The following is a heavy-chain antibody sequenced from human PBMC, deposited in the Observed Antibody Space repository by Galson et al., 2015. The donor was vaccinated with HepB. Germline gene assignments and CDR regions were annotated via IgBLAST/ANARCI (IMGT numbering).Heavy chain of an antibody. V-gene: IGHV3-21*01. CDR2: ISSSSSCI. CDR1: GFTFSSYN. J-gene: IGHJ4*02. Sequence: SLRLSCAASGFTFSSYNMNWVRQAPGKGLEWVSSISSSSSCIYYADSVKGRFTISRDNAKNSLYLQMNSLRAEDTAVYYCARGSAVVVGYFDYWGQGTLVTVSS. CDR3: ARGSAVVVGYFDY. D-gene: IGHD2-15*01.